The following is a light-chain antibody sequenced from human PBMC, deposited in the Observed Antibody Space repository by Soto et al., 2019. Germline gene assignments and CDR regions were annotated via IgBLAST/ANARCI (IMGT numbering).Light chain of an antibody. CDR1: QDIIGW. CDR2: AAS. Sequence: DIQMTQSPSSVSASVGDRITITCRASQDIIGWRAWHQQRPGKAPKLLVYAASSLHSGVPSRFSGSGSGTEFTLTISSLQPEDFATYYCQQYNSYSFGQGTKVDIK. J-gene: IGKJ1*01. V-gene: IGKV1D-12*01. CDR3: QQYNSYS.